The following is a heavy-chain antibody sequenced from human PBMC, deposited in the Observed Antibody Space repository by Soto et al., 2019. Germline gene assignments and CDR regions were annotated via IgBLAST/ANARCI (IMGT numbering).Heavy chain of an antibody. CDR1: GGSISSGGYY. D-gene: IGHD3-10*01. J-gene: IGHJ4*02. CDR2: IYYSGST. CDR3: ARVGSGYYYGSGSYYHFDY. V-gene: IGHV4-31*03. Sequence: QVQLQESGPGLVKPSQTLSLTCTVSGGSISSGGYYWSWIRQHPGKGLERIGYIYYSGSTYYNPSLKSRVTISVDTSKNQFSLKLSSVTAADTAVYYCARVGSGYYYGSGSYYHFDYWGQGTLVTVSS.